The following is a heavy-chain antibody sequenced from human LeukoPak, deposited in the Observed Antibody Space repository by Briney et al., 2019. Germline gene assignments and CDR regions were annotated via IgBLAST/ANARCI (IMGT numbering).Heavy chain of an antibody. D-gene: IGHD1-26*01. V-gene: IGHV3-30-3*01. J-gene: IGHJ3*02. CDR1: GFTFNNYA. CDR3: ASWGSSGSYLGRAFDI. Sequence: GGSLRLSCAASGFTFNNYAMHWVRQAPGKGLEWVAVKSYDGSNKYYADSVKGRFTISRDNSKNTLYLQMNSLRAEDTAVYYCASWGSSGSYLGRAFDIWGQGTMVTVSS. CDR2: KSYDGSNK.